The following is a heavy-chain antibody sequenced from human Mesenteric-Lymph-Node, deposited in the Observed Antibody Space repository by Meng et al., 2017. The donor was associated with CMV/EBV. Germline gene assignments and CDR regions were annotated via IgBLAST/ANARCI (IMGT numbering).Heavy chain of an antibody. CDR2: SSSSGTI. D-gene: IGHD2-8*02. Sequence: GESLKISCAASGFTFSDYYINWVRQAPGKGLEWVSSSSSSGTIYYADSVKGRFTISRDNAKNSLYLQMNSLRADDTAIYYCARDRGAGYCTGTTCYPGGDFDYWGQGTLVTVSS. V-gene: IGHV3-69-1*01. J-gene: IGHJ4*02. CDR3: ARDRGAGYCTGTTCYPGGDFDY. CDR1: GFTFSDYY.